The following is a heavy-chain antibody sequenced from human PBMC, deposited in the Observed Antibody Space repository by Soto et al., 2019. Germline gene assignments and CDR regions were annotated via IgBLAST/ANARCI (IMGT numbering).Heavy chain of an antibody. Sequence: SETLSLTCAVSGGSISSGDWRWSWGRQSPGKGLEWIGDIYYSGSTTYNPSLKSRVTISADTSKNQFSLKLSSVTAADTAVYYCARRRAAAGTGWFDPWGQGTLVTVSS. D-gene: IGHD6-13*01. CDR2: IYYSGST. CDR1: GGSISSGDW. CDR3: ARRRAAAGTGWFDP. V-gene: IGHV4-4*02. J-gene: IGHJ5*02.